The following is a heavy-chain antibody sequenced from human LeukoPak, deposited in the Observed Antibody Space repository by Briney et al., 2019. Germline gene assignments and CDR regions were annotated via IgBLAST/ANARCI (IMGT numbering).Heavy chain of an antibody. V-gene: IGHV3-30*02. D-gene: IGHD2-2*01. CDR1: GFTFSSYG. CDR3: AKDPFTYIVVVPAASSDAFDI. CDR2: IRYDGSNK. Sequence: GSLRLSCAASGFTFSSYGMHWVRQAPGKGLEWVAFIRYDGSNKYYADSVRGRFTISRDNSKNTLYLQMNSLRAEDTAVYYCAKDPFTYIVVVPAASSDAFDIWGQGTMVTVSS. J-gene: IGHJ3*02.